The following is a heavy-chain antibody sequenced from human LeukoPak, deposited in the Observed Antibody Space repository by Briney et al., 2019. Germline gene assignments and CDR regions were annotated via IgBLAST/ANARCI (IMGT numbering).Heavy chain of an antibody. D-gene: IGHD4-17*01. CDR1: GGSFSGYY. CDR3: AREGLYGGNLYYFGY. V-gene: IGHV3-7*01. CDR2: IKKDGSEK. Sequence: ETLSLTCAVYGGSFSGYYWSWVRQAPGKGLEWVANIKKDGSEKYYVDSVKGRFTISRDNAKNSLYLQMNSLRAEDTAVYYCAREGLYGGNLYYFGYWGQGTLVTVSS. J-gene: IGHJ4*02.